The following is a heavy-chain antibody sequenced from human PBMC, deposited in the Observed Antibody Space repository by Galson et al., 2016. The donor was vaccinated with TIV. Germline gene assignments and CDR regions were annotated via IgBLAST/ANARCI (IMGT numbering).Heavy chain of an antibody. CDR3: SSDWWVSYTDRPYFDY. V-gene: IGHV4-4*07. CDR2: IYTSVNT. Sequence: SETLSLTCTVSGGSINTYYWSWVRQPAGKGLEWIGRIYTSVNTDYNPSLESRVTLSADTSKNQFSLSLRSVTVADTAVYFCSSDWWVSYTDRPYFDYWGQGILVTVSS. D-gene: IGHD1-26*01. CDR1: GGSINTYY. J-gene: IGHJ4*02.